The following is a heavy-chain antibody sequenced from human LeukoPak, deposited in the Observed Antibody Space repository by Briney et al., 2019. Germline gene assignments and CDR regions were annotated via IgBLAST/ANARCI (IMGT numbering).Heavy chain of an antibody. CDR1: GGSISNYY. CDR3: ARPVPSRLGWFDP. Sequence: PSETLSLTCTVSGGSISNYYWSWIRQPAGKGLEWIGRMYTSGSTNYNPSLKSRVTISVDTSKNQFSLKLTSVTAADTAVYYCARPVPSRLGWFDPWGQGTLVTVSS. CDR2: MYTSGST. D-gene: IGHD1-1*01. V-gene: IGHV4-4*07. J-gene: IGHJ5*02.